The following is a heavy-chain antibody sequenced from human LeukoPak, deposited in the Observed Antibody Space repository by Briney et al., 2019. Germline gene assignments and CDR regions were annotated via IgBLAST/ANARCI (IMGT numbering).Heavy chain of an antibody. Sequence: GGSLRLSCAASGFTFSSYDMHWVRQAPGKGLEWVSAIGTAGDTYYPGSVKGRFTISRDNSKNTLYLQMNSLRAEDTAVYYCAREVVEMATTYPNDAFDIWGQGTMVTVSS. CDR2: IGTAGDT. CDR3: AREVVEMATTYPNDAFDI. CDR1: GFTFSSYD. J-gene: IGHJ3*02. D-gene: IGHD5-24*01. V-gene: IGHV3-13*01.